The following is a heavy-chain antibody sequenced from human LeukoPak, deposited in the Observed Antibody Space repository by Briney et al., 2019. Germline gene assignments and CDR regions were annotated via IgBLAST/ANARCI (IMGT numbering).Heavy chain of an antibody. D-gene: IGHD2-2*02. CDR2: INPNSGGT. CDR3: ARVLGYCSSTSCYNPPDY. CDR1: GYTFTGYY. J-gene: IGHJ4*02. V-gene: IGHV1-2*02. Sequence: GASVKVSCKASGYTFTGYYMPWVRQAPGQGLEWMGWINPNSGGTNYAQKFQGRVTMTRDTSISTAYMELSRLRSDDTAVYYCARVLGYCSSTSCYNPPDYWGQGTLVTVSS.